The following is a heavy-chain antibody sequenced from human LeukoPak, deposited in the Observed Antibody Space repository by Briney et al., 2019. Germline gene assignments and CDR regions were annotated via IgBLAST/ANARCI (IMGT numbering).Heavy chain of an antibody. V-gene: IGHV4-39*07. J-gene: IGHJ4*02. CDR1: GGSISSSSYY. D-gene: IGHD2-21*02. CDR3: AREIKASFVVVVTAIPSY. Sequence: SETLSLTCTVSGGSISSSSYYWGWIRQPPGKGLEWIGSIYYSGSTYYNPSLKSRVTISVDTSKNQFSLKLSSVTAADTAVYYCAREIKASFVVVVTAIPSYWGQGTLVTVSS. CDR2: IYYSGST.